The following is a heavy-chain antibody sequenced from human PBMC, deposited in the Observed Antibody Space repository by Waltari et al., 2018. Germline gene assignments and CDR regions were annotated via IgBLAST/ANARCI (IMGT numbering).Heavy chain of an antibody. D-gene: IGHD2-15*01. V-gene: IGHV4-4*02. CDR2: VHGSGKT. CDR1: GDSLTFTHW. CDR3: ALDRGRGLYLDT. Sequence: QLQLQESGPGLVKPSGTLTLNCAVSGDSLTFTHWWSWVRQSPQKGLEWIGQVHGSGKTNYNPSFASRVTIALDTSNNHFSLKVTSATAADTAVYFCALDRGRGLYLDTWGPGTLVTVSP. J-gene: IGHJ5*02.